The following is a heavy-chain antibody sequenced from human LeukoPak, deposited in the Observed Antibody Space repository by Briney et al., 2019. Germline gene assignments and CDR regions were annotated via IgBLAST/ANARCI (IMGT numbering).Heavy chain of an antibody. Sequence: GASVKVSCKTSGYTFTSYGVSWVRQAPGQGLEWMGWISVYNGNTIYAEKLQGRVTVTTDTSTTTAYMELRSLRSDDTAVYYCARAQTTGFGESIGYWGQGTLVTVSS. J-gene: IGHJ4*02. V-gene: IGHV1-18*01. CDR1: GYTFTSYG. CDR2: ISVYNGNT. CDR3: ARAQTTGFGESIGY. D-gene: IGHD3-10*01.